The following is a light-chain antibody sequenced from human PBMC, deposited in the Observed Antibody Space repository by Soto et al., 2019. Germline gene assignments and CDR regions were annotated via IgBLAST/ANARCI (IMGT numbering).Light chain of an antibody. CDR1: SSDFGNYNL. J-gene: IGLJ1*01. CDR3: CSFTSSNTHV. CDR2: EVN. V-gene: IGLV2-23*02. Sequence: QAVVTQPASVSGSPGQSITISCTGTSSDFGNYNLVSWYQQHPGKVPKLILFEVNKRPSGVSGRFSGSKSGNTASLTISGLQAEDEADYYCCSFTSSNTHVFGIGTKLTVL.